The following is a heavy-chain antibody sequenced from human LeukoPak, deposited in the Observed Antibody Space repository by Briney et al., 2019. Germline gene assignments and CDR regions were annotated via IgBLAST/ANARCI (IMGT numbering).Heavy chain of an antibody. CDR3: ATNVVAATHGYYYGMDV. D-gene: IGHD2-15*01. V-gene: IGHV1-24*01. J-gene: IGHJ6*02. CDR2: FDLEDSET. CDR1: GYTLTELS. Sequence: ASVTVSCTVAGYTLTELSMHWVRQAPGKGLEGMGGFDLEDSETIYAHKFQGRVTMTEDTSTDTAYMELSSLRSEDTAVYYCATNVVAATHGYYYGMDVWGQGTTVTVSS.